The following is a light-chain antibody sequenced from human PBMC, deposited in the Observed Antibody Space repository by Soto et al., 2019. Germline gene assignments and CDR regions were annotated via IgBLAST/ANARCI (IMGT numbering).Light chain of an antibody. Sequence: QSALTQPPSASGSPGQSVTISXTXXSXXVGGYNYVSWYQQHPGKAPKLMIYEVSKRPSGVPDRFSASKSGNTASLTVSGLQAEDEADYYCSSYAGSNNFVFGTGTKLTVL. CDR2: EVS. V-gene: IGLV2-8*01. CDR1: SXXVGGYNY. J-gene: IGLJ1*01. CDR3: SSYAGSNNFV.